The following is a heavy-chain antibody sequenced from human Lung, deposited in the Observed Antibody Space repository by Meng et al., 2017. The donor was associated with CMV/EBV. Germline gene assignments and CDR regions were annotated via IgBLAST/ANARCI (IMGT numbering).Heavy chain of an antibody. CDR1: GFTFSSYE. D-gene: IGHD3-3*01. CDR3: ARDRPYYDFWSGYGMDV. CDR2: ISSSGSTI. Sequence: GESXKISCAASGFTFSSYEMNWVRQAPGKGLEWVSYISSSGSTIYYADSVKGRFTISRDNAKNSLYLQMNSLRAEDTAVYYCARDRPYYDFWSGYGMDVWGQGXTVTVSS. V-gene: IGHV3-48*03. J-gene: IGHJ6*02.